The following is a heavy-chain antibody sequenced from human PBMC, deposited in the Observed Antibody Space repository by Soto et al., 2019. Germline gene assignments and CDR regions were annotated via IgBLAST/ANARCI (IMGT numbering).Heavy chain of an antibody. CDR1: GYTFTSYG. CDR3: AREDDYGGNSGAY. Sequence: SVKVSCKASGYTFTSYGIGWVRQAPGQGLEWMGGISPYIGKANYAQKFQGRVTITADESTSTAYMELSSLRSEDTAVYYCAREDDYGGNSGAYWGQGTLVTVSS. J-gene: IGHJ4*02. D-gene: IGHD4-17*01. V-gene: IGHV1-69*13. CDR2: ISPYIGKA.